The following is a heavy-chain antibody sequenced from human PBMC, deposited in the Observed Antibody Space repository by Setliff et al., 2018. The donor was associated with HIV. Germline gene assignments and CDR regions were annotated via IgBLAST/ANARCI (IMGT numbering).Heavy chain of an antibody. CDR3: ARGLMGATTNGFFDS. Sequence: SETLSLTCAVYGGSFSGYYWTWIRQPPGKGLEWIGEINHSGSTNYNPSFKRRLTISVDTSKNQFSPKLSSVTAADTAVYYCARGLMGATTNGFFDSWGEGTLVTVSS. CDR1: GGSFSGYY. D-gene: IGHD1-26*01. V-gene: IGHV4-34*01. CDR2: INHSGST. J-gene: IGHJ4*02.